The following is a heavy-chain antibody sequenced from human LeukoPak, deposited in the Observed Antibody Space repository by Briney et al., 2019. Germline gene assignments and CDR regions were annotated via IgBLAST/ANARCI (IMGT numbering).Heavy chain of an antibody. CDR1: GFTFSDYY. CDR3: ARSGIAVAGTVDY. Sequence: GESLRLSCAASGFTFSDYYMSWTRQAPGKGLEWVSYISSSSSYTNYADSVKGRFTISRDNAKNSLYLQMNSLRAEDTAVYYCARSGIAVAGTVDYWGQGTLVTVSS. J-gene: IGHJ4*02. CDR2: ISSSSSYT. D-gene: IGHD6-19*01. V-gene: IGHV3-11*06.